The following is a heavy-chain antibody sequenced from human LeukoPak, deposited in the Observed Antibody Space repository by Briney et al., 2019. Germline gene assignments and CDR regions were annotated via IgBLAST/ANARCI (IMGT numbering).Heavy chain of an antibody. V-gene: IGHV3-23*01. J-gene: IGHJ6*02. CDR2: ISGSGGST. CDR3: XXXXXXXXXXXXYYYYGMDV. CDR1: GFTFSSYA. Sequence: GGSLRLSCAASGFTFSSYAMSWVRQAPGKGLEWVSAISGSGGSTYYADSVKGRFTISRDNSKNTLYLQMNSLRAEDTAVYYXXXXXXXXXXXXXYYYYGMDVWGQGTTVTVSS.